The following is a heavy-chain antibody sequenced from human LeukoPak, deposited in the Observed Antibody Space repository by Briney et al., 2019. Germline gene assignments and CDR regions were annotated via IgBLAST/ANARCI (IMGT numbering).Heavy chain of an antibody. V-gene: IGHV3-30*18. CDR3: AKAGCSSTSCYNY. CDR2: ISYDGSNK. D-gene: IGHD2-2*02. J-gene: IGHJ4*02. Sequence: GWSLRLSCAASGFTFSSYGMHWVRQAPGKGLEWVAVISYDGSNKYYADSVKGRFTISRDNSKNTLYLQMNSLRAEDTAVYYCAKAGCSSTSCYNYWGQGTLVTVSS. CDR1: GFTFSSYG.